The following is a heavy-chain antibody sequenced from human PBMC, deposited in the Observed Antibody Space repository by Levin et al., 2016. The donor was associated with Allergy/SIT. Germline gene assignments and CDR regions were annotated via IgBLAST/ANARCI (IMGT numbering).Heavy chain of an antibody. V-gene: IGHV3-64D*06. J-gene: IGHJ4*02. CDR2: ISANGDST. CDR1: GFTFSSYA. CDR3: VKTTMVRGGVFDH. D-gene: IGHD3-10*01. Sequence: GESLKISCSASGFTFSSYAMHWVRQAPGRGLEYVSAISANGDSTYYADSVKGRFTISRDNSKNTLYLQMSSLRVEDTAMFYCVKTTMVRGGVFDHWGQGTLVTVSS.